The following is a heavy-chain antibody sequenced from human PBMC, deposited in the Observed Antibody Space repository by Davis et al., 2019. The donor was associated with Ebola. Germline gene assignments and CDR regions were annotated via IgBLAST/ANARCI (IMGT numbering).Heavy chain of an antibody. D-gene: IGHD2-8*02. J-gene: IGHJ4*02. Sequence: GESLKISCAASGFTFSSYSMNWVRQAPGKGLEWVSYISSSSSTIYYADSVKGRFTISRDNAKNSLYLQMNSLRAEDPAVYYCARELVVYAITSYGGWYSSGADYWGQGTLVTVSS. V-gene: IGHV3-48*04. CDR1: GFTFSSYS. CDR2: ISSSSSTI. CDR3: ARELVVYAITSYGGWYSSGADY.